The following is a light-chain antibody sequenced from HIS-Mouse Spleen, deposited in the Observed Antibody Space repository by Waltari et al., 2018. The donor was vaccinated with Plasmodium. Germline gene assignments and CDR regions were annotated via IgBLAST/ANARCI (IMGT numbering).Light chain of an antibody. J-gene: IGLJ3*02. CDR1: ALPTTS. V-gene: IGLV3-10*01. Sequence: SYELTQPPSVSVSPGQTARITCSGDALPTTSAVWYQQKSGQAPVLVIYEDSKRPSRIPERFSGSSSGTMATLTISGAQVEDEADYYCYSTDSSGNHRVFGGGTKLTVL. CDR2: EDS. CDR3: YSTDSSGNHRV.